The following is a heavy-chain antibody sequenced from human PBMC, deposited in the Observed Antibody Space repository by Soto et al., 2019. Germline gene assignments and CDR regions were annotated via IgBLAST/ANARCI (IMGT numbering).Heavy chain of an antibody. V-gene: IGHV4-39*01. J-gene: IGHJ5*02. Sequence: QLQLQESGPGLVKPSETLSLTCTDSGGSISTSSYYWGWIRQPPGKGLEWIGTIYYIGSTYYNPSLTSRVTVSVDTSKNQFSLKLSFVTAADTAVYYCARHGGVLYDFWNGPHGGFYPWGQGTLVTVSS. CDR3: ARHGGVLYDFWNGPHGGFYP. D-gene: IGHD3-3*01. CDR1: GGSISTSSYY. CDR2: IYYIGST.